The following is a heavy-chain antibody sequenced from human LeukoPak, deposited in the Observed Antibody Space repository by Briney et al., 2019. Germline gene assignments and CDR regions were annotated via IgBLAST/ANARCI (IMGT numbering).Heavy chain of an antibody. V-gene: IGHV5-51*01. D-gene: IGHD6-19*01. CDR2: IYPGDSDT. Sequence: GESLKISCKGSGYSFTSYWIGWVRQMPGKGLEWMGIIYPGDSDTRYSPSFQGQVTISADKSISTAYLQWSSLKASDTAMYYCARIQDSYSSGWYLGYWGQGTLVTVSS. CDR3: ARIQDSYSSGWYLGY. J-gene: IGHJ4*02. CDR1: GYSFTSYW.